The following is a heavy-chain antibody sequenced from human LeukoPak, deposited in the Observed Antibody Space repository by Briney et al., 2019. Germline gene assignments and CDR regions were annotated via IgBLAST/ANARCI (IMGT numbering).Heavy chain of an antibody. D-gene: IGHD7-27*01. CDR3: ARHDWGSSFDY. Sequence: SETLSLTCSVSGGSISSHYWSWIRQPPGKGLEWIGYMYYTGSTNYNPSLKSRVTISVDTSKKYFSLKLSSVTAADTAVYYCARHDWGSSFDYWGQGTLVSVSS. V-gene: IGHV4-59*08. CDR2: MYYTGST. CDR1: GGSISSHY. J-gene: IGHJ4*02.